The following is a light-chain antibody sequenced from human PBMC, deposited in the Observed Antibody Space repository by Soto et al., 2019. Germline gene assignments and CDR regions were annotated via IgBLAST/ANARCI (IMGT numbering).Light chain of an antibody. CDR1: SSDVGGYNY. V-gene: IGLV2-11*01. CDR3: CSHAGSYTYV. J-gene: IGLJ1*01. CDR2: DVS. Sequence: QSALTQPRSVSGSPGQSVTISCTGTSSDVGGYNYVSWYQQHPSKAPKLMIYDVSKRPSGVPDRFSGSKSGNTASLTISGLQAEDEADHYCCSHAGSYTYVFGTGTKLTVL.